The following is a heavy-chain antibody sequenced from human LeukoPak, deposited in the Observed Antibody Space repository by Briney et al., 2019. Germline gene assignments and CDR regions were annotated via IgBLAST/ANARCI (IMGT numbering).Heavy chain of an antibody. CDR3: ARLISYGPPLFDY. CDR1: GGSISSSSYY. D-gene: IGHD5-18*01. CDR2: IYYSGST. J-gene: IGHJ4*02. Sequence: PSETLSLTCTVSGGSISSSSYYWGWIRQHPGKGLEWIGSIYYSGSTYYNPSLKSRVTISVDTSKNQFSLKLSSVTAADTAVYYCARLISYGPPLFDYWGQGTLVTVSS. V-gene: IGHV4-39*01.